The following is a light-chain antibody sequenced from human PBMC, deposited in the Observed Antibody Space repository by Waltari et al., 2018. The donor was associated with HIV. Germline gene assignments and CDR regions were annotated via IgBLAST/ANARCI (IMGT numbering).Light chain of an antibody. CDR1: NIGSKS. CDR2: DVS. Sequence: SYVLTQPPSVSVAPGQTARITCGGSNIGSKSVHWYQQRPGQAPVLVVYDVSDRPSGIPERFAGSNSGNAATLTISRVEAVDEADYYCQVWDSSSTHAGVVFGGGTKLTVL. V-gene: IGLV3-21*02. J-gene: IGLJ2*01. CDR3: QVWDSSSTHAGVV.